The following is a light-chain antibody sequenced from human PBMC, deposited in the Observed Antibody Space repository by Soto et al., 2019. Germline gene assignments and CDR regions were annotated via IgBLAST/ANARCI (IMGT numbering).Light chain of an antibody. Sequence: QSVLTQPASVSGSPGQSITISCTGTSSDIGSYDLVSWYQQHPGTAPKLIIYEVTKRPSGVSTRFSGSKSGNTASLTISGLQAVDEADYYCCSFADFTYVFGTGTKLTAL. CDR3: CSFADFTYV. J-gene: IGLJ1*01. CDR2: EVT. V-gene: IGLV2-23*02. CDR1: SSDIGSYDL.